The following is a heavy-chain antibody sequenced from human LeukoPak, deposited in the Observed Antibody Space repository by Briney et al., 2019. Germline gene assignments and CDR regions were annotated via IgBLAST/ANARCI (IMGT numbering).Heavy chain of an antibody. CDR1: GGSISSYY. J-gene: IGHJ5*02. Sequence: SETLSLTCTVSGGSISSYYWSWIRQPAGKGLEWIGRIYTSGSTNCNPSLKSRVTMSVDTSKNQFSLKLSSVTAADTAVYYCARGGHSGWYKGYNWFDPWGQGTLVTVSS. CDR2: IYTSGST. V-gene: IGHV4-4*07. CDR3: ARGGHSGWYKGYNWFDP. D-gene: IGHD6-19*01.